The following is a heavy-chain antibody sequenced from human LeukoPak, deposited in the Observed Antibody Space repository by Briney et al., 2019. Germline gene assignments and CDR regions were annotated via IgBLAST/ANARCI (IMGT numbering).Heavy chain of an antibody. CDR2: IYHSGAT. CDR1: GGSITRNNYY. CDR3: AVRTGYYLGIDS. Sequence: SETLSLTCLVSGGSITRNNYYWGWIRQPPGKELEWIASIYHSGATYYNPSLKSRFTISIDTSKNQSSLKLSSVTAADTAVYYCAVRTGYYLGIDSWGQGTLVTVSS. J-gene: IGHJ5*01. V-gene: IGHV4-39*01. D-gene: IGHD3/OR15-3a*01.